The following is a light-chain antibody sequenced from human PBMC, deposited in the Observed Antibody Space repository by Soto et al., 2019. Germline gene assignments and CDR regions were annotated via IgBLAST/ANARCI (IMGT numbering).Light chain of an antibody. Sequence: EIVLTHFPGTLSLSPGERATLSCRASQSVSNNYLAWYQQKPGQAPRLVIFGAFNRATGIPDRFSASGSGTEVTLTISRLEPEDVAVYYCQQYATSPLTFGHGTKVEI. CDR2: GAF. CDR3: QQYATSPLT. J-gene: IGKJ1*01. V-gene: IGKV3-20*01. CDR1: QSVSNNY.